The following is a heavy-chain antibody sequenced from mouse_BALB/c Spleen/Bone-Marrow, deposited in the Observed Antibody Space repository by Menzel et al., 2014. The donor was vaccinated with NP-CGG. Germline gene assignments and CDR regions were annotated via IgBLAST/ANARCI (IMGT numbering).Heavy chain of an antibody. CDR1: GYAFTDYL. CDR3: ARYDGYFGY. D-gene: IGHD2-3*01. CDR2: INPGSGST. Sequence: QVQLQQSGAELVRPGTSVKVSCKASGYAFTDYLMEWLKQRPGQGLEWIGVINPGSGSTNYNEKFKDKATLTADKSSSTAYMQLSSLTSGDSAVYFCARYDGYFGYWGQGTILTVSS. V-gene: IGHV1-54*01. J-gene: IGHJ2*01.